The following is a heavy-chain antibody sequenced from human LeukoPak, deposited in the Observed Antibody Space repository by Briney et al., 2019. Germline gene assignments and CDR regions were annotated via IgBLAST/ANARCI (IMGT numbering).Heavy chain of an antibody. V-gene: IGHV1-8*01. CDR2: INPNSGNT. J-gene: IGHJ4*02. CDR3: ARKFLGSRGYYFDY. D-gene: IGHD3-10*01. CDR1: GYTFSSYD. Sequence: ASVKVSCKASGYTFSSYDINWVRQATGQGLEWMGWINPNSGNTGYAQKFQGRVNMTRNTSISTAYMELSSLRSEDTAVYYCARKFLGSRGYYFDYWGQGTLVTVSS.